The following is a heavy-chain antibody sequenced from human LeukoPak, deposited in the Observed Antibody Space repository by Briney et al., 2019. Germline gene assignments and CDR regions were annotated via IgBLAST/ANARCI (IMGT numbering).Heavy chain of an antibody. V-gene: IGHV3-23*01. CDR1: GFTFSSYA. Sequence: GGSLRLSCAASGFTFSSYAMSWVRQAPGKGLEWVSAISGSGGRTYYADSVKGRFTISRDNSKNTLYLQMNSLRAEDTAVYYCAKNDQWRLGYFDYWGQGTLVTVSS. CDR2: ISGSGGRT. CDR3: AKNDQWRLGYFDY. J-gene: IGHJ4*02. D-gene: IGHD6-19*01.